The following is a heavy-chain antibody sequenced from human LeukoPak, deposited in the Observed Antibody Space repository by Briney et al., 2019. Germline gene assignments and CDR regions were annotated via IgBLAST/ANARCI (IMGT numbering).Heavy chain of an antibody. CDR1: GFTFSSYA. J-gene: IGHJ4*02. Sequence: GGSLSLSCAASGFTFSSYAMHWVRQAPGKGLEWVAVISYDGSNKYYADSVKGRFTISRDNSKNTLYLQMNSLRAEDTAVYYCAREGNYGTATFDYWGQGTLVTVSS. CDR3: AREGNYGTATFDY. CDR2: ISYDGSNK. V-gene: IGHV3-30-3*01. D-gene: IGHD1-7*01.